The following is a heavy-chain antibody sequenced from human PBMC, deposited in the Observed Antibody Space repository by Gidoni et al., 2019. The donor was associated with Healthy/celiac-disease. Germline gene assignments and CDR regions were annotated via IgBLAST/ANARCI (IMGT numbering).Heavy chain of an antibody. J-gene: IGHJ4*02. D-gene: IGHD3-9*01. V-gene: IGHV4-61*01. CDR3: ARGPRDGLRYFDWLPGVDY. CDR1: GGSVSSGSYY. CDR2: IYYSGST. Sequence: QVQLQESGPGLVKPSETLSLTCTVSGGSVSSGSYYWSWIRQPPGKGLEWIVYIYYSGSTNYNPSLKSRVTISVDTSKNQFSLKLSSVTAADTAVYYCARGPRDGLRYFDWLPGVDYWGQVPLVTVSS.